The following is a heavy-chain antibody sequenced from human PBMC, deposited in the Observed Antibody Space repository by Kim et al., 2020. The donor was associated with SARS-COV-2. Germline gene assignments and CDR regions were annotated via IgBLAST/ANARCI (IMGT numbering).Heavy chain of an antibody. CDR2: ISTKAKSYAT. J-gene: IGHJ4*02. Sequence: GGSLRLSCAASGFTFSGSNIHWVRQASGEGLEWVGRISTKAKSYATAYAASVKGRFTISRDDSKNTAYLQMNSLRAEDTAVYYCTSLTSSGETYWGQGTLVTVSS. CDR3: TSLTSSGETY. V-gene: IGHV3-73*01. CDR1: GFTFSGSN. D-gene: IGHD5-12*01.